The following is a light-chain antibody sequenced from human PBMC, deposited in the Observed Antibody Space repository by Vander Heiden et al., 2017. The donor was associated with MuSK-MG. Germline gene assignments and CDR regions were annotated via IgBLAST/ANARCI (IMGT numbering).Light chain of an antibody. Sequence: DIQMTQSPSSLSASVGDRVTITCRASQSISSYLNWYQQKPRKAPKLLIYAASSLQSGVPSRFSGSGSGTDFTLTISRLQPEDFATYYCQQSYSTPSFGGGTKVXIK. CDR1: QSISSY. V-gene: IGKV1-39*01. CDR3: QQSYSTPS. CDR2: AAS. J-gene: IGKJ4*01.